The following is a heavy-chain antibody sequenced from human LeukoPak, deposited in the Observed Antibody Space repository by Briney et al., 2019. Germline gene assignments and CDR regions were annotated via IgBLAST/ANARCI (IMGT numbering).Heavy chain of an antibody. Sequence: GGSLRLSCVASGFTVRSNYMSWVRQAPGRGLEWVSVVYSGGTTYYADSVKGRFTISRDNSKNTLYLQMNSLRAEDTAVYYCAKALYGGSGNWFDPWGQGTLLTVSS. CDR3: AKALYGGSGNWFDP. V-gene: IGHV3-53*01. J-gene: IGHJ5*02. D-gene: IGHD4-23*01. CDR2: VYSGGTT. CDR1: GFTVRSNY.